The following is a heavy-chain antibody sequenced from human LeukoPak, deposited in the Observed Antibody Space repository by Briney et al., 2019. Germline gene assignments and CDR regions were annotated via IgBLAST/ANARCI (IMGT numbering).Heavy chain of an antibody. V-gene: IGHV4-34*01. CDR1: GGSFSGYY. CDR3: AAGYSYSLAFDI. J-gene: IGHJ3*02. Sequence: SETLSLTCAVYGGSFSGYYWSWIRQPPGKGLEWIGEINHSGSTNYSPSLKSRVTISVDTSKNQFSLKLSSVTAADTAVYYCAAGYSYSLAFDIWGQGTMVTVSS. D-gene: IGHD5-18*01. CDR2: INHSGST.